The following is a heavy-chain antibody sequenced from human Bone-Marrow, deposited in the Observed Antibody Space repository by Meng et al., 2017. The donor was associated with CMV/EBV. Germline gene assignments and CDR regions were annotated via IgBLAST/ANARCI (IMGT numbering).Heavy chain of an antibody. Sequence: SETLSLTCTVSGGSISSSSYYWGWIRQPPGKGLEWIGSIYYSGSTYYNPSLKSRVTISVDTSKNQYSLKLSSVTAADTAVYYCARAYSSSWYVHYYYYYGMDVWGQGTTVSVSS. CDR1: GGSISSSSYY. V-gene: IGHV4-39*07. D-gene: IGHD6-13*01. J-gene: IGHJ6*02. CDR2: IYYSGST. CDR3: ARAYSSSWYVHYYYYYGMDV.